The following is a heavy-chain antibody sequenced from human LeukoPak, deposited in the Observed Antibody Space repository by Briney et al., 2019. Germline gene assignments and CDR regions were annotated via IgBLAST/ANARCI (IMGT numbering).Heavy chain of an antibody. CDR2: IYYSGST. J-gene: IGHJ4*02. CDR3: SVNYCSGGSCYML. D-gene: IGHD2-15*01. V-gene: IGHV4-59*01. CDR1: DGSISRYY. Sequence: SETLSLTCTVSDGSISRYYWNWIRQPPGKGLEWIGYIYYSGSTHYNPSLKSRVSISVDTSKNQFSLKLTSVTAADTAVYYCSVNYCSGGSCYMLWGQGTLVTVSS.